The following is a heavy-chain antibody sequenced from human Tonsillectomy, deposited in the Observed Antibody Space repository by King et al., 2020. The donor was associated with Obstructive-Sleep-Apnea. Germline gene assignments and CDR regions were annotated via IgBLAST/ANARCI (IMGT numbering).Heavy chain of an antibody. CDR3: AKEGGRDYGDYVDYFDY. CDR1: GFTFSSYA. V-gene: IGHV3-23*04. J-gene: IGHJ4*02. CDR2: IIGSGGST. Sequence: VQLVESGGGLVQPGGSLRLSCAASGFTFSSYAMSWVRQAPGKGLEWVSAIIGSGGSTYYADPVKGRFTISRDKSKNTPYLQMNSLRAEDTAVYYCAKEGGRDYGDYVDYFDYWGQGTLVTVSS. D-gene: IGHD4-17*01.